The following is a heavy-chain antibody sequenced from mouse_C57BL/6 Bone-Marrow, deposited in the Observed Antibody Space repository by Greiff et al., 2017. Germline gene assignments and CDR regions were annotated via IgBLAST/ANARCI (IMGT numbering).Heavy chain of an antibody. CDR3: ARSPYYGSSMLFDG. Sequence: QVQLKQSGAELARPGASVKLSCKASGYTFTSYGISWVKQRTGQGLEWIGEIYPSSGNTYYNEKFKGKATLTADKSSSTAYMELRSLTSEDSAVYFCARSPYYGSSMLFDGRGTGATVTVAT. D-gene: IGHD1-1*01. J-gene: IGHJ1*03. V-gene: IGHV1-81*01. CDR2: IYPSSGNT. CDR1: GYTFTSYG.